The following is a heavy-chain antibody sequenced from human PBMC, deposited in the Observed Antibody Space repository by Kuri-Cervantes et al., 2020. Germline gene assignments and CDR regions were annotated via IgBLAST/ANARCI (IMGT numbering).Heavy chain of an antibody. J-gene: IGHJ6*02. CDR1: GGSISSYY. D-gene: IGHD1-7*01. V-gene: IGHV4-39*01. CDR2: INDSGTT. Sequence: GSLRLSCTVSGGSISSYYWSWIRQPPGKGLEWIGNINDSGTTYYTPSLKSRVTISVDTSKNQFSLRLRSVTAADTAVYYCARHNWNYPSLYYYYGMDVWSQGSTVTVSS. CDR3: ARHNWNYPSLYYYYGMDV.